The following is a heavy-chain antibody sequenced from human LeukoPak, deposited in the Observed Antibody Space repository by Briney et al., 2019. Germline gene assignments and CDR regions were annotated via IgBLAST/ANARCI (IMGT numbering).Heavy chain of an antibody. CDR2: ISGSGGST. Sequence: GGSLRLSCVASGFTFSSYGMSWVRQAPGKGLEWVSAISGSGGSTYYADSVKGRFTISRDNSKNTLYLQMNSLRAEDTAVYYCAKWSRYSGSYPMGWYYFDYWGQGTLVTVSS. V-gene: IGHV3-23*01. D-gene: IGHD1-26*01. J-gene: IGHJ4*02. CDR3: AKWSRYSGSYPMGWYYFDY. CDR1: GFTFSSYG.